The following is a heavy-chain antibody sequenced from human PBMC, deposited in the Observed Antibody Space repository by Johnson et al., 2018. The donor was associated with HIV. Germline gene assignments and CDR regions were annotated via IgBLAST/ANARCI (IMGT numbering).Heavy chain of an antibody. CDR2: ISYDGSNK. Sequence: QVQLVESGGGLVQPGGSLRLSCAASGFTVSSYYMSWVRQAPGKGLEWVAVISYDGSNKYYADSVKGRFTISRDNSKNTLYLQMNSLRAEDTAVYYCARDPDDYGGRDAFDIWGQGTMVTVSS. V-gene: IGHV3-30*03. D-gene: IGHD4-23*01. CDR1: GFTVSSYY. CDR3: ARDPDDYGGRDAFDI. J-gene: IGHJ3*02.